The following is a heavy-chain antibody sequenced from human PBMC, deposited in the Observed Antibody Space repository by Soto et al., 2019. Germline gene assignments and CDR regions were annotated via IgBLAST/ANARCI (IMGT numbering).Heavy chain of an antibody. CDR2: ISYDETNK. CDR3: ARDRGMVSYFCAMDV. CDR1: GFIFSGYG. Sequence: QLVESGGGVVQPGRSLRLSCSASGFIFSGYGMHWVRQAPGKGLEWVAVISYDETNKYYADSVKGRFTISRENSKNTGFLQASSLRDDDTGVYYCARDRGMVSYFCAMDVWCQGNTVTVSS. V-gene: IGHV3-33*05. J-gene: IGHJ6*02. D-gene: IGHD2-8*01.